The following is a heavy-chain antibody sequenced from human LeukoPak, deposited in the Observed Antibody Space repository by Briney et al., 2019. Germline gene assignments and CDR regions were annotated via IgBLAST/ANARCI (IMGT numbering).Heavy chain of an antibody. V-gene: IGHV4-59*01. Sequence: PSETLSLTCTVSGGSISSYYWSWIRQPPGKGLEWIGYIYYSGSTNYNPSLKSRVTISVDTSNNQFSLRLSSVTAADTAVYYCARWGLDILTGYYFDYWGQGTLVTVSS. D-gene: IGHD3-9*01. CDR1: GGSISSYY. J-gene: IGHJ4*02. CDR3: ARWGLDILTGYYFDY. CDR2: IYYSGST.